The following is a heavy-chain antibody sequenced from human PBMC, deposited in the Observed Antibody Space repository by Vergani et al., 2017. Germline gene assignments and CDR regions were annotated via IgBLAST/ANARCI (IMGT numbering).Heavy chain of an antibody. D-gene: IGHD3-10*01. CDR2: ISSSSSYI. CDR3: ARAMTPTSWFGELLRTLDAFDI. J-gene: IGHJ3*02. CDR1: GFTFSSYS. Sequence: EVQLVESGGGLVQPGGSLRLSCAASGFTFSSYSMNWVRQAPGKGLEWVSSISSSSSYIHYSDSLKGRFTISRDNAKNSLYLQMNSLRAEDTAVYYCARAMTPTSWFGELLRTLDAFDIWGQGTMVTVSS. V-gene: IGHV3-21*01.